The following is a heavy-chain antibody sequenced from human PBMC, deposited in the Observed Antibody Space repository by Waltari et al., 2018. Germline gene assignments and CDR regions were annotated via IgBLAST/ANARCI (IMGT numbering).Heavy chain of an antibody. CDR1: GYTFTGYY. Sequence: QVQLVQSGAEVKKPGASVKVSCKASGYTFTGYYMHWVRQAPGQGLEWMGRINPNSGGTNDAQKFQGRVTMTRDTSISTAYMELSRLRSDDTAVYYCARDAIFGVVIIGSGWFDPWGQGTLVTVSS. CDR3: ARDAIFGVVIIGSGWFDP. D-gene: IGHD3-3*01. V-gene: IGHV1-2*06. CDR2: INPNSGGT. J-gene: IGHJ5*02.